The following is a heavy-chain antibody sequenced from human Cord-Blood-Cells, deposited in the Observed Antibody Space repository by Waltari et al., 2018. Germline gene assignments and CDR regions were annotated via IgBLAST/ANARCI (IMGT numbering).Heavy chain of an antibody. CDR2: SIPIRGIA. D-gene: IGHD3-10*01. CDR3: ARATYYGSGSPFDY. J-gene: IGHJ4*02. Sequence: QVQLVQSGAEVKKPGSSVKVSCKASGGTFSSYAISWVRQAPGQGLEWMGKSIPIRGIADDAEKFQGRVTITADKSTSTAYMELSSLRSEDTAVYYCARATYYGSGSPFDYWGQGTLVTVSS. CDR1: GGTFSSYA. V-gene: IGHV1-69*09.